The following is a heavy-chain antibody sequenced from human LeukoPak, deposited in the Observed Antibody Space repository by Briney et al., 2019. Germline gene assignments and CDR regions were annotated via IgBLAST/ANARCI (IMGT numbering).Heavy chain of an antibody. CDR2: INHSGST. CDR3: ARDIVGGAFDI. V-gene: IGHV4-34*01. Sequence: SETLSLTCAVYGGSFSGYYWSWIRQPPGKGLEWIGGINHSGSTNYNPSLKSRVTISVDTSKNQFSLKLSSVTAADTAVYYCARDIVGGAFDIWGRGTKVTVSS. J-gene: IGHJ3*02. D-gene: IGHD1-26*01. CDR1: GGSFSGYY.